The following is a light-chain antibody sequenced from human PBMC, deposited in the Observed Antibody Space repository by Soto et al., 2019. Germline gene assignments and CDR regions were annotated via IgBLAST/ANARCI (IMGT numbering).Light chain of an antibody. CDR2: EVI. J-gene: IGLJ2*01. V-gene: IGLV2-14*01. CDR1: SSDVGDYNY. CDR3: RSYRSNSLVV. Sequence: QSALTQPASVSASPGQSITISCTGTSSDVGDYNYVSWYQQYPGKAPKLMIYEVINRPSGVSKRFSGSKSGNTASLTISGLQAEDEADYYFRSYRSNSLVVFGGGTKLTVL.